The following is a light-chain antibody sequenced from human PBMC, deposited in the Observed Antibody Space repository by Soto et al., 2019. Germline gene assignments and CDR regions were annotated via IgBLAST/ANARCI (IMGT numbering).Light chain of an antibody. Sequence: DIQLTQSPSFLSASVGDRVTITCRASQGIGSYLAWYQQKPGKAPKLLIYAASTLQSGVPSRFSGSGSGTEFTLTISSLQPEDFATYYCQQRHSYPITFGQGTRLEIK. CDR1: QGIGSY. CDR3: QQRHSYPIT. J-gene: IGKJ5*01. CDR2: AAS. V-gene: IGKV1-9*01.